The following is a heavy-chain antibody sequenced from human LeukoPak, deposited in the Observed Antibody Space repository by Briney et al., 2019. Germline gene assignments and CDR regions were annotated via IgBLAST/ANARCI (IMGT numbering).Heavy chain of an antibody. CDR2: ISSSSSTI. J-gene: IGHJ4*02. V-gene: IGHV3-48*04. D-gene: IGHD6-6*01. CDR3: AREWAAARPRGGLDY. Sequence: PGGSLRLSRAASGFTFSSYSMNWVRQAPGKGLEWVSYISSSSSTIYYADSVKGRFTISRDNAKNSLYLQMNSLRAEDTAVYYCAREWAAARPRGGLDYWGQGTLVTVSS. CDR1: GFTFSSYS.